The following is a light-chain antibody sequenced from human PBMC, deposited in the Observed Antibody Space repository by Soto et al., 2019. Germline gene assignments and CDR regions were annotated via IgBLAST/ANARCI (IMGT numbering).Light chain of an antibody. V-gene: IGKV1D-12*01. CDR2: SAS. CDR3: PHAYSVTST. J-gene: IGKJ5*01. CDR1: QGIRGW. Sequence: DLQMTQSPSSVSASVGDRATIXXRASQGIRGWLAGDQQKPGTAPQLXRDSASRLQRLGPSTFSGHGAVTYFTLISSSLQPADFATYYCPHAYSVTSTFGQGTRLEIK.